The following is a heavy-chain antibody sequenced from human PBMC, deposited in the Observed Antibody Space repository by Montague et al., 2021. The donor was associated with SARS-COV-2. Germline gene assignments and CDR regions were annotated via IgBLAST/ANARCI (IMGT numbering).Heavy chain of an antibody. J-gene: IGHJ3*02. D-gene: IGHD1-14*01. Sequence: SETLSLTCTVSGASVGSSDWGWIRQSPGKGLEWIGYFYSVGSTDYNPSLKSRATISRDTLKNQFSLKVRSVTAADTAVYYCARETMTADAFDIWGQGTMVTVSS. V-gene: IGHV4-59*02. CDR1: GASVGSSD. CDR3: ARETMTADAFDI. CDR2: FYSVGST.